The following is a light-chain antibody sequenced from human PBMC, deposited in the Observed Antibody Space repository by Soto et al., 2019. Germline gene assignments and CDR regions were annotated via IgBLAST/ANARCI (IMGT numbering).Light chain of an antibody. V-gene: IGLV2-14*03. Sequence: QSALPQPASVSGSPGQSITISCTGTSSDVGGYNYVSWYQQYPGQAPKLVIYDVTNRPSGVSSRFSGSKSGNTASLTISGRQADDEADYYCSSYTSTSTRIFGTWTKLTVL. CDR3: SSYTSTSTRI. J-gene: IGLJ1*01. CDR1: SSDVGGYNY. CDR2: DVT.